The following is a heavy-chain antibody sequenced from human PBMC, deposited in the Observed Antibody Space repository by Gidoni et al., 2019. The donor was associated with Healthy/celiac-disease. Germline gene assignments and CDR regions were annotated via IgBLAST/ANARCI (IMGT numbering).Heavy chain of an antibody. Sequence: EVQLVQSGPEVKKPGESLRLSCVGSGYHLPTYWIGWGRQMPGKGLEWMGIIYPRDSDTRYSPSFRGQVTISADKSISTDYLQWSSLKASDTAMYYCARQQGGYNKPPDYWGQGTLVTVSS. CDR1: GYHLPTYW. CDR3: ARQQGGYNKPPDY. CDR2: IYPRDSDT. D-gene: IGHD5-12*01. V-gene: IGHV5-51*01. J-gene: IGHJ4*02.